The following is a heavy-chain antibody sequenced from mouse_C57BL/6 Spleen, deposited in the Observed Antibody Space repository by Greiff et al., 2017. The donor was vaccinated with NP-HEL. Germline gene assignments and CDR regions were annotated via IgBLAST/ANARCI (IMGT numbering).Heavy chain of an antibody. D-gene: IGHD2-3*01. CDR2: ISSGSSTI. V-gene: IGHV5-17*01. CDR3: ARDGYPYCDY. Sequence: EVMLVESGGGLVKPGGSLKLSCAASGFTFSDYGMHWVRQAPEKGLEWVAYISSGSSTIYYADTVNGRFTISRDNAKNTLFLQMTSLRSEDTAMYYCARDGYPYCDYWGQGTTLTVSS. CDR1: GFTFSDYG. J-gene: IGHJ2*01.